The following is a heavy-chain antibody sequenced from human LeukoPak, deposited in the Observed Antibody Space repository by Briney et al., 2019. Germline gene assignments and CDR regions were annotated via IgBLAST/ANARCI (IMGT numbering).Heavy chain of an antibody. V-gene: IGHV3-23*01. CDR1: GFTFSSYA. CDR3: AKGSSTSRPYYFDY. Sequence: GGSLRLSCAASGFTFSSYAMSWVRQAPGKGLDWFSAITDSGDSTYHADSVKGRFTISRDNSKNTLYLQMNSLRAEDTAVYYCAKGSSTSRPYYFDYWGQGTLVTVSS. J-gene: IGHJ4*02. D-gene: IGHD2-2*01. CDR2: ITDSGDST.